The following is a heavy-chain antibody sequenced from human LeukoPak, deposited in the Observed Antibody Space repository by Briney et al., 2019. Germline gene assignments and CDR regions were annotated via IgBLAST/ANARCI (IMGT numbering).Heavy chain of an antibody. Sequence: GASVKVSRKASGYTFTGYYIHWVRQAPGQGLEWMGWINPNSGGTNYAQKFQGRVTMTRDTSISTAYMELSRLRSDDTAVYYCARDLDSSSYDWGQGTLVTVSS. CDR3: ARDLDSSSYD. V-gene: IGHV1-2*02. CDR2: INPNSGGT. CDR1: GYTFTGYY. J-gene: IGHJ4*02. D-gene: IGHD6-6*01.